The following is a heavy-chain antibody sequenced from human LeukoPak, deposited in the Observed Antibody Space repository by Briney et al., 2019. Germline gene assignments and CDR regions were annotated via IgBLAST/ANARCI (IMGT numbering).Heavy chain of an antibody. CDR3: ARGGFSLVRGVITWFDP. Sequence: SGTLSLTCAVSGGSISSSNWWSWVRQPPGKGLEWIGEIYHSGSTNYNPSLKSRVTISVDTSKNQFSLKLSSVTAADTAVYYCARGGFSLVRGVITWFDPWGQGTLVTVSS. D-gene: IGHD3-10*01. CDR1: GGSISSSNW. V-gene: IGHV4-4*02. J-gene: IGHJ5*02. CDR2: IYHSGST.